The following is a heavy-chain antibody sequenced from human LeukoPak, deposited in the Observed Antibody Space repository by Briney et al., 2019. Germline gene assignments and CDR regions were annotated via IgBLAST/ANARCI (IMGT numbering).Heavy chain of an antibody. CDR2: IYPRDGST. Sequence: ASVKVSCKASGYTFTSNYIHWVRQAPGQGLEWMGMIYPRDGSTSYAQKFQGRVTVTRDTSTSTVHMELSGLRSEDTAVYYCAREIGGSYGSDYWGQGTLVTVSS. J-gene: IGHJ4*02. V-gene: IGHV1-46*01. D-gene: IGHD1-26*01. CDR3: AREIGGSYGSDY. CDR1: GYTFTSNY.